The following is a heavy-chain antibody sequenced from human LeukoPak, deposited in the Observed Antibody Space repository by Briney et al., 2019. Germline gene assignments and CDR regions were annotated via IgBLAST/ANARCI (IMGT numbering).Heavy chain of an antibody. J-gene: IGHJ4*02. CDR3: ARVSLNREPDY. Sequence: GPSVKVCYKASGRTFNSYGISWVREAQGQGLGWVGGIIPIFGTGNYAQEFQGRVTFTADGSTSTGYMELSSLRSEDTAVYYCARVSLNREPDYWGQGTLVTVSS. D-gene: IGHD1-14*01. CDR1: GRTFNSYG. CDR2: IIPIFGTG. V-gene: IGHV1-69*13.